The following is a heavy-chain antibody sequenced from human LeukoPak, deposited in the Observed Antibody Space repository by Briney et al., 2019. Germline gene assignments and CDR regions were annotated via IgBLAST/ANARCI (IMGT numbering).Heavy chain of an antibody. J-gene: IGHJ6*03. D-gene: IGHD2-8*01. Sequence: SETLSLTCTVSGYSISSGYYWGWIRQPPGKGLEWIGSIYYSGSTYYNPSLKSRVTISVDTSKNQFSLKLSSVTAADTAVYYCASGVYYMDVWGKGTTVTVSS. CDR3: ASGVYYMDV. CDR1: GYSISSGYY. CDR2: IYYSGST. V-gene: IGHV4-38-2*02.